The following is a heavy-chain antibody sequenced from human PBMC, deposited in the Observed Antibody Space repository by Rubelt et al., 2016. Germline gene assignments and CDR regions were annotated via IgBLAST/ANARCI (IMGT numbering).Heavy chain of an antibody. CDR1: GGSISRSSYY. CDR3: SSYSQPYGYYYGMDV. J-gene: IGHJ6*02. Sequence: QLQLQESGPGLVKPSETLSLTCTVSGGSISRSSYYWAWIRQPPGMGPEWIGTIYYTGTTYYNPSLKSRVTITGDTSKNQFPRKVNSVTAADTAVYYCSSYSQPYGYYYGMDVWGQGTTVTVSS. CDR2: IYYTGTT. D-gene: IGHD4-17*01. V-gene: IGHV4-39*07.